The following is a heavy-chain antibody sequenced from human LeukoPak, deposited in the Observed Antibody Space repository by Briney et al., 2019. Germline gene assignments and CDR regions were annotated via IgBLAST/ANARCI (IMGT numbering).Heavy chain of an antibody. CDR2: ISGSGSTI. D-gene: IGHD3-3*01. CDR3: AREGITIFGVANSNWFDP. Sequence: GGSLRLSCAASGFSFSDHYRSWIRQAPGKGLEWVSYISGSGSTIYYAASVRGRFNISRDNAKNSLYLQMNSLRAEDTAIYYCAREGITIFGVANSNWFDPWGQGTLVTVSS. CDR1: GFSFSDHY. V-gene: IGHV3-11*01. J-gene: IGHJ5*02.